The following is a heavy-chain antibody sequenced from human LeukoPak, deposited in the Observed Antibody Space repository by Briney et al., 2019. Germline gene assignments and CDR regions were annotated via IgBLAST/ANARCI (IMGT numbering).Heavy chain of an antibody. CDR1: GFTFSIYA. D-gene: IGHD3-16*02. CDR3: ARDHYDYVWGSYRRYYFDY. V-gene: IGHV3-30*04. CDR2: ISYDGSNK. Sequence: PGGSLRLSCAASGFTFSIYAIHWVRQAPGQGVEWVAVISYDGSNKYYADSVKGRFTISRDNSKTTLHLQMNSLSAEDTAVYYCARDHYDYVWGSYRRYYFDYWGQGTLVTVSS. J-gene: IGHJ4*02.